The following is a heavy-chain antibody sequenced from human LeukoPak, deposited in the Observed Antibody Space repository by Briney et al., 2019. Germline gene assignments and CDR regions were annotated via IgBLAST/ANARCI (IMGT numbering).Heavy chain of an antibody. CDR2: INPNSGGT. CDR3: ARDLDILTGYRYQFDY. V-gene: IGHV1-2*02. J-gene: IGHJ4*02. CDR1: GYTFSGYY. D-gene: IGHD3-9*01. Sequence: ASVTVSCKASGYTFSGYYMHWVRQAPGQGLEWMGWINPNSGGTNYPPKFQGRVTMTRDTSINTVYMELSRLGSDDTAVYYCARDLDILTGYRYQFDYWGQGTLVTVSS.